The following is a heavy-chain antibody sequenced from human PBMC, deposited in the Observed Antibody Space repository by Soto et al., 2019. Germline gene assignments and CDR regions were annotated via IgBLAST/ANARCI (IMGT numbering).Heavy chain of an antibody. CDR3: ARETEIVAVPGYDAFDI. CDR2: INPNSGGT. V-gene: IGHV1-2*04. Sequence: ASVKVYCKASGYTFTGYYMHWVRQAPGQGLEWMGWINPNSGGTNYAQKFQGWVTMTRDTSISTAYMELSRLRSDDTAVYYCARETEIVAVPGYDAFDIWGQGTMVTVSS. J-gene: IGHJ3*02. D-gene: IGHD1-26*01. CDR1: GYTFTGYY.